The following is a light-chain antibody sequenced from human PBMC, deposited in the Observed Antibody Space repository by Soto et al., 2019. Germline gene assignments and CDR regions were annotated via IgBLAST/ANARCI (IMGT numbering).Light chain of an antibody. CDR2: AAS. CDR1: QGISSY. Sequence: AIRMTQSPSSLSASTGDRVTITCRASQGISSYLAWYQQKPGKAPKLLIYAASTLQSGGPSRFSRSESGTDFTLTISCLQSEDFATYYCQQYYSYPFTFGPGTKVDIK. CDR3: QQYYSYPFT. J-gene: IGKJ3*01. V-gene: IGKV1-8*01.